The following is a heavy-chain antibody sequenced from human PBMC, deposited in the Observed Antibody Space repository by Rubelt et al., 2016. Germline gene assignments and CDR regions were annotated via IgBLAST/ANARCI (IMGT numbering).Heavy chain of an antibody. Sequence: QVQLVQSGAEVKKPGASVKVSCKVYGYTLTDFSIHWVRQAPGKGLEWMGGFDPEDGETMRAQFQGRLILTEETSTGTANLQLRNLASEGTAVYDCARGGVLVAASSWLDPWGQGTLVTVSS. D-gene: IGHD2-8*02. CDR1: GYTLTDFS. CDR2: FDPEDGET. J-gene: IGHJ5*02. V-gene: IGHV1-24*01. CDR3: ARGGVLVAASSWLDP.